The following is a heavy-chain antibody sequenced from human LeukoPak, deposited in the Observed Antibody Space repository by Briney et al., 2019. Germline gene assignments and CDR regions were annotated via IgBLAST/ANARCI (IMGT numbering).Heavy chain of an antibody. D-gene: IGHD4-17*01. CDR3: ARHTNYGDYDWFDP. J-gene: IGHJ5*02. CDR1: GFTFSSYW. V-gene: IGHV3-7*01. CDR2: IKQDGSEK. Sequence: PGGSLRLSCAASGFTFSSYWMSWVRQAPGKGLEWVANIKQDGSEKYYVDSVKGRFTISRDNAKNSLYLQMNSLRAEDTAVYYCARHTNYGDYDWFDPWGQGTLVTVSS.